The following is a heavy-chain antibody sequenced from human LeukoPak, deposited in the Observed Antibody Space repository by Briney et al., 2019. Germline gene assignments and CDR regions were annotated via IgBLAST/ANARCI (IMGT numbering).Heavy chain of an antibody. CDR2: INPNSGGA. D-gene: IGHD4-17*01. J-gene: IGHJ4*02. CDR3: VREDTTASTDY. Sequence: ASVKVSCKASGYTFTGYYMHWVRQAPGPGLEWMGWINPNSGGADYAQNLQGRVTMTRDTSITTAYMELSRLTSDDTAVYYCVREDTTASTDYWGQGTLVTVSS. V-gene: IGHV1-2*02. CDR1: GYTFTGYY.